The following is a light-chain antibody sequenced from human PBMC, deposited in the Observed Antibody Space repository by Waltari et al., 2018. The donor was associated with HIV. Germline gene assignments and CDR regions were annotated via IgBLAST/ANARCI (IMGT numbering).Light chain of an antibody. J-gene: IGKJ2*01. CDR2: GAA. V-gene: IGKV3-15*01. CDR3: QQYNIRPRGNT. Sequence: DIVMTQSAAILAASTGERDTLTCSASQGAGSNLAWYQQKVGQAPRILIYGAATRAAEIPVRFSGSGSGTDFTLTIDSLQSEDFATYYCQQYNIRPRGNTFGQGTKLQIK. CDR1: QGAGSN.